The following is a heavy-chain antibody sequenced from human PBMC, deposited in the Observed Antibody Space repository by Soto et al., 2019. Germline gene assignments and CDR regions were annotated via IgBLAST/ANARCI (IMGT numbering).Heavy chain of an antibody. CDR3: ARASVGPPGGGSWIMPFDF. D-gene: IGHD2-15*01. J-gene: IGHJ4*02. CDR1: GGSISNYY. Sequence: QVQLQESGPGLVKPSETLSLTCSVSGGSISNYYWSWIRQSAGKGLEWIGRIYPGGSTNYNPSLKRRVTMSVDTSKNQFSLRLTSVTAADTAVYYCARASVGPPGGGSWIMPFDFWGQGTRVTVSS. CDR2: IYPGGST. V-gene: IGHV4-4*07.